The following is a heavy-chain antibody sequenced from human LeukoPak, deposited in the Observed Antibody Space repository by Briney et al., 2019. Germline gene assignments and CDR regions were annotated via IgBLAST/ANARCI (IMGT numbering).Heavy chain of an antibody. CDR2: IFYSGST. CDR1: GGSITSSSYY. CDR3: ASGIAAAGVIDY. V-gene: IGHV4-39*01. D-gene: IGHD6-13*01. J-gene: IGHJ4*02. Sequence: KPSETLSLTCTVSGGSITSSSYYWGWIRQPPGEGLKWIGNIFYSGSTYYNPSLKSRVTISVDTSKNQFSLKLSSVTAADTAVYYCASGIAAAGVIDYWGQGTLVTVSS.